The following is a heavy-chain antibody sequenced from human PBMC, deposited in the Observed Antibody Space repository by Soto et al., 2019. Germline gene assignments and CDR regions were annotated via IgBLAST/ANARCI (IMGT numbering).Heavy chain of an antibody. V-gene: IGHV1-69*01. J-gene: IGHJ6*02. D-gene: IGHD7-27*01. CDR1: GGTFSSYA. CDR2: IIPIFGTA. CDR3: ARDREAGDRAHYYYYGMDV. Sequence: QVQLVQSGAEVKKPGSSVKVSCKASGGTFSSYAISWVRQAPGQGLEWMGGIIPIFGTANYAQKFQGRVTITADESTSTAYMELSSRRAEDTAVYYCARDREAGDRAHYYYYGMDVWGQGTTVTVSS.